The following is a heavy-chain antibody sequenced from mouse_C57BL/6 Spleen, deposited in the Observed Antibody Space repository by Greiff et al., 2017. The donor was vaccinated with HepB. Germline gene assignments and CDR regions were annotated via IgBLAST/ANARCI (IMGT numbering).Heavy chain of an antibody. CDR1: GFTFTDYY. J-gene: IGHJ1*03. V-gene: IGHV7-3*01. CDR2: IRNKANGYTT. Sequence: EVKLVESGGGLVQPGGSLSLSCAASGFTFTDYYMSWVRQPPGKALEWLGFIRNKANGYTTEYSASVKGRFTISRDNSQSILYRQMNSLRAEDSATDDCARYNLYCYFDVWGTGTTVTVSS. CDR3: ARYNLYCYFDV.